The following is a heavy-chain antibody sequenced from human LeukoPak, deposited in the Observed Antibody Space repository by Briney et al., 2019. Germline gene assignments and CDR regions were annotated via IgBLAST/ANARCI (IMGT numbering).Heavy chain of an antibody. CDR3: ARRRVVADKYFDY. CDR1: GFTFSTYW. J-gene: IGHJ4*02. Sequence: GGSLRLSCAASGFTFSTYWMTWVRQAPGKGLEGVANIKQDGREKYYGDHVKGRVTISRDNAMSSLYLQMNSMRPEDTAVYFCARRRVVADKYFDYWGQGTLVAVSS. CDR2: IKQDGREK. D-gene: IGHD5-12*01. V-gene: IGHV3-7*01.